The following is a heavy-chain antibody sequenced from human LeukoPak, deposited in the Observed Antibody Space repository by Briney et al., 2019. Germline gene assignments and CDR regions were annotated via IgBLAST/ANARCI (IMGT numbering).Heavy chain of an antibody. CDR2: FDPEDGET. CDR3: TTGGTYFHGDISHHTFDY. J-gene: IGHJ4*02. Sequence: VASVTVSCTVSGHILSELSIHWVRLSPGKGLEWMGGFDPEDGETVYSQKFQGRVNMTEDTSTNTANMELSSLRSEDTAVYYCTTGGTYFHGDISHHTFDYWGQGTLLTVSS. CDR1: GHILSELS. D-gene: IGHD3-22*01. V-gene: IGHV1-24*01.